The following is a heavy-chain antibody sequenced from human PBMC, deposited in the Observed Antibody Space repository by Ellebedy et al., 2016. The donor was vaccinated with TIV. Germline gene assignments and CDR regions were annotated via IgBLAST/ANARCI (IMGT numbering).Heavy chain of an antibody. D-gene: IGHD3-22*01. V-gene: IGHV3-30-3*01. CDR1: GFTFSSYA. CDR2: ISYDGSNK. CDR3: ASPVSSGYYYYGMDV. Sequence: PGGSLRLSCAASGFTFSSYAMHWVRQAPGKGLEWVAVISYDGSNKYYADSVKGRFTITRDNYKNTLYLQMNSLRAEDTAVYYCASPVSSGYYYYGMDVWGQGATVTVSS. J-gene: IGHJ6*02.